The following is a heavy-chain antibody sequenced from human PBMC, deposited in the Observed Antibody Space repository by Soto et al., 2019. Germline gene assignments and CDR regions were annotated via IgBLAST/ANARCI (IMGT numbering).Heavy chain of an antibody. CDR2: IVPIFGTR. V-gene: IGHV1-69*05. CDR1: GGTFSRYS. CDR3: ARPYEGGYSSNHHYYYALDV. D-gene: IGHD3-22*01. Sequence: ASVKVSCKISGGTFSRYSISWVRQAPGQGLEWMGGIVPIFGTRNYAQKFQDRVTITTDESATTAHMELSNLRSEDTAVYYCARPYEGGYSSNHHYYYALDVWGQGTAVTVSS. J-gene: IGHJ6*02.